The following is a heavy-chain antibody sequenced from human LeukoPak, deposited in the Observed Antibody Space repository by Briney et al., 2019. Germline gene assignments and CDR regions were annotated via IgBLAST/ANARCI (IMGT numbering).Heavy chain of an antibody. CDR2: IKTDGSNT. CDR1: GFTFSGYW. D-gene: IGHD3-22*01. V-gene: IGHV3-74*01. J-gene: IGHJ4*02. Sequence: PGRSLRLSCAASGFTFSGYWMHWVRQVPGKGLVWVSRIKTDGSNTVYADNVKGRFTISRDNARNTLYLQMNSLRVEDTAVYYCTRTYYYDSRDYFDYWGQGALVTVSS. CDR3: TRTYYYDSRDYFDY.